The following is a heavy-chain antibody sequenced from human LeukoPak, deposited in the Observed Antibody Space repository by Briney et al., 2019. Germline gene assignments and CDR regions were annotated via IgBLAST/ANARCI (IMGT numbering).Heavy chain of an antibody. CDR1: GGSFSGYY. V-gene: IGHV4-34*01. D-gene: IGHD6-19*01. Sequence: SETLSLTCAVYGGSFSGYYWSWIRQPPGKGLEWIGEINHSGSTNYNPSLKSRVTISVDTSKNQFSLKLSSVTAADTAVYYCARGTPRIAVAGTDWFDPWGQGTLVTVSS. J-gene: IGHJ5*02. CDR3: ARGTPRIAVAGTDWFDP. CDR2: INHSGST.